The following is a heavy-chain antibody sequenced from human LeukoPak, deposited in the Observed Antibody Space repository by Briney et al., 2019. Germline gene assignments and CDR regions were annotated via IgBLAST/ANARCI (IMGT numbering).Heavy chain of an antibody. J-gene: IGHJ4*02. V-gene: IGHV4-61*02. Sequence: SQTLSLTCTVSGGSISSGSYYWSWIRQPAGKGLEWIGRIYTSGSTNYNPSLKSRVTISVDTSKNQFSLKLSSVTAADTAVYYCASRSGYSSSWVEDCWGQGTLVTVSS. D-gene: IGHD6-13*01. CDR3: ASRSGYSSSWVEDC. CDR2: IYTSGST. CDR1: GGSISSGSYY.